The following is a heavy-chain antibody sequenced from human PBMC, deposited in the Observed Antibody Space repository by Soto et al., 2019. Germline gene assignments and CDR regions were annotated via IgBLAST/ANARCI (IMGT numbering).Heavy chain of an antibody. CDR1: GGSISSSSYY. V-gene: IGHV4-39*01. D-gene: IGHD7-27*01. Sequence: SETLSLTCTVSGGSISSSSYYWGWIRQPPGKGLEWIGSIYYSGSTYYNPSLKSRVTISVDTSKNQFSLKLSSVTAADTAVYYCASPLTGYWYFDLWGRGTLVTVS. J-gene: IGHJ2*01. CDR3: ASPLTGYWYFDL. CDR2: IYYSGST.